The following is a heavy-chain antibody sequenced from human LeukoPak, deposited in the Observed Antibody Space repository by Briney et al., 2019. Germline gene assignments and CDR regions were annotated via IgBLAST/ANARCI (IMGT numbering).Heavy chain of an antibody. CDR2: INHSGST. Sequence: SETLSLTCAVYGGSFSGYYWSWIRQPPGKGLEWIGEINHSGSTNYNPSLKSRVTISVDTSKNQFSLKLSSVTAADTAVYYCARVLGATLFDYWGQGTLVTVSA. CDR1: GGSFSGYY. CDR3: ARVLGATLFDY. V-gene: IGHV4-34*01. J-gene: IGHJ4*02. D-gene: IGHD1-26*01.